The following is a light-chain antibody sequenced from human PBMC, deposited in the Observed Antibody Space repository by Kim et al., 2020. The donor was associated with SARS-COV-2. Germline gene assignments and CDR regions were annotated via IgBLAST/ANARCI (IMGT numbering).Light chain of an antibody. CDR1: TNNVGNEG. CDR3: SAWDNSLSAWV. Sequence: QTATLTCTGNTNNVGNEGAAWLQQHQGHPPKLLSYRNNNRPSGISERFSTSRSGNTASLTITGLQPEDEADYYCSAWDNSLSAWVFGRGTQLTVL. CDR2: RNN. V-gene: IGLV10-54*04. J-gene: IGLJ3*02.